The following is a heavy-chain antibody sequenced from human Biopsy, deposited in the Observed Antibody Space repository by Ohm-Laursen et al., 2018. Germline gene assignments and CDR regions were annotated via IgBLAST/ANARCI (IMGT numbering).Heavy chain of an antibody. J-gene: IGHJ4*02. D-gene: IGHD3-3*01. CDR2: ISSGGRA. V-gene: IGHV4-59*01. CDR3: ARERQFRFLEGAFDY. CDR1: GGSISDDY. Sequence: SDTLSLTCTVSGGSISDDYWNWIRQPPGKGLQVIGYISSGGRAKYNPSLKSRLTISLDTSKNQLSLRLSSATAADSAIYYCARERQFRFLEGAFDYWGQGILVTVSS.